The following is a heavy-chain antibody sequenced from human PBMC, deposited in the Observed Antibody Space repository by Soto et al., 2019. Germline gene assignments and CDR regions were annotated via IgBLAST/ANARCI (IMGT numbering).Heavy chain of an antibody. CDR3: ARHYSCSGGSCYQSLGI. D-gene: IGHD2-15*01. CDR1: GGSISSYY. V-gene: IGHV4-59*08. Sequence: SETLSLTCTVSGGSISSYYWSWIRQPPGKGLEWIGYIYYSGSTNYNPSLKSRVTISVDTSKNQFSLKLSSVTAADTAVYYCARHYSCSGGSCYQSLGIWGQGTMVTVSS. CDR2: IYYSGST. J-gene: IGHJ3*02.